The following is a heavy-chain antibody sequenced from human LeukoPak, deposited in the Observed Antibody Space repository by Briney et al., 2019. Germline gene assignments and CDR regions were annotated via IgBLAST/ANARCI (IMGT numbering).Heavy chain of an antibody. D-gene: IGHD3-22*01. CDR3: AREVYYDSSGYYN. Sequence: GASVKVSCKASGYTFTSYDINWVRQAPGQGLEWMGWMNPNNGNTGCAQKFQGRVTITRNASISTAYMELSSLRSEDTAVYYCAREVYYDSSGYYNWGQGTLVTVSS. V-gene: IGHV1-8*03. CDR2: MNPNNGNT. CDR1: GYTFTSYD. J-gene: IGHJ4*02.